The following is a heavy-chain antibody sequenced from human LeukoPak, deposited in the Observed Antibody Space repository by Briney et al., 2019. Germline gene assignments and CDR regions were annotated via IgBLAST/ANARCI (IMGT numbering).Heavy chain of an antibody. CDR2: IRNDGSIK. CDR1: GFTFSTYG. V-gene: IGHV3-30*02. J-gene: IGHJ4*02. CDR3: AKDIPLVYFDY. D-gene: IGHD2-15*01. Sequence: PGGSLRLSCAASGFTFSTYGMHWVRHAPGKGLEWMAFIRNDGSIKYYAGSVKGRFTISRDNSKNTLYLQMNSPRAEDTAVYYCAKDIPLVYFDYWGRGTLVTVSS.